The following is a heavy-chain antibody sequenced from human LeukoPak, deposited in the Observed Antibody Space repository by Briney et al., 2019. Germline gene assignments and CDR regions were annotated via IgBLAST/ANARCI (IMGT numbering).Heavy chain of an antibody. V-gene: IGHV4-34*01. J-gene: IGHJ6*02. CDR1: GVSFSGYY. Sequence: PSETLSLTCAGYGVSFSGYYWSWIRQPPGKGLEWIGEINHSGSTNYNPSLKSRVTISVDTSKNQFSLKLSSVTAADTAVYYCARGTGGRYYYYGMDVCGQGTTVTVSS. CDR3: ARGTGGRYYYYGMDV. CDR2: INHSGST.